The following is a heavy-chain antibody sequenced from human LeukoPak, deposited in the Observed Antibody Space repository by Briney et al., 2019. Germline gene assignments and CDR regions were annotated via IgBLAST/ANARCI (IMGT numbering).Heavy chain of an antibody. J-gene: IGHJ4*02. CDR1: GFTFSSYS. CDR3: ARGSSSWYYFDY. CDR2: ISSSSSYI. V-gene: IGHV3-21*01. D-gene: IGHD6-13*01. Sequence: GGSLRLSCAASGFTFSSYSMNWVRQAPGKGLEWVSFISSSSSYIYYADSVKGRFTISRDNAKNSLYLQMNSLRAEDTAVYYCARGSSSWYYFDYWGQGTLITVSS.